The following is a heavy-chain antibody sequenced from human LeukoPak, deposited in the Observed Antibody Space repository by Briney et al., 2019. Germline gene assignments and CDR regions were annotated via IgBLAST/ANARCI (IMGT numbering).Heavy chain of an antibody. CDR2: ISAYNGNT. CDR3: ARAPYYDFWSGYYNGYFDL. V-gene: IGHV1-18*01. Sequence: ASVKVSCKASGYTFTSYGISWVRQAPGQGLEWMGWISAYNGNTNYAQKLQGRVTMTTDTSTSTAYMELRSLRSDDTAVYYCARAPYYDFWSGYYNGYFDLWGRGTLVTVSS. CDR1: GYTFTSYG. D-gene: IGHD3-3*01. J-gene: IGHJ2*01.